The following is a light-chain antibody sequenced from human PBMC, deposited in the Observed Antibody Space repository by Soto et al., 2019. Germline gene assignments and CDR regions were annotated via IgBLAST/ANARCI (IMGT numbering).Light chain of an antibody. CDR3: CSWGGSYTV. V-gene: IGLV2-11*01. CDR2: DVS. J-gene: IGLJ3*02. CDR1: SSDVGNYNY. Sequence: QSALTQPRSVSGSPGQSVTISCTGTSSDVGNYNYVSWYQQHPGKAPKLIIYDVSKRPSGVPDRFSGSKSGNTASLTISGLQAEDEADYSCCSWGGSYTVFGGGTKLTVL.